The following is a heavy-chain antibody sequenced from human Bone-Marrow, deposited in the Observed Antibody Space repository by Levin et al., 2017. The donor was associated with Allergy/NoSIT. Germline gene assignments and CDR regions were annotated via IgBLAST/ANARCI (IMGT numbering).Heavy chain of an antibody. CDR1: GGSISNYY. Sequence: PSETLSLTCTVSGGSISNYYWSWIRRPPGKGLEWIGYIYYSGSTNYNPSLKSRVTISVDTSKNQVSLKLTSVTAADTAIYYCARGNGYSSGPYGSPFDNWGQGTMVTVSS. CDR3: ARGNGYSSGPYGSPFDN. CDR2: IYYSGST. V-gene: IGHV4-59*01. D-gene: IGHD6-19*01. J-gene: IGHJ3*02.